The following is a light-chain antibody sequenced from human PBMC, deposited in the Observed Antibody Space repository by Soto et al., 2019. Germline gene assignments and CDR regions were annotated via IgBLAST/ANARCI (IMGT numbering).Light chain of an antibody. CDR3: QHYNSYSEA. CDR1: QSISNR. J-gene: IGKJ1*01. Sequence: DIQMTQSPSTLSGSVGDRVTITCRASQSISNRLAWYQQTPGKAPKLLIFKASTSQSGVPSNFGGSGSGTEFTLTISSLQPDDFATYYCQHYNSYSEAFGQGTKVDIK. V-gene: IGKV1-5*03. CDR2: KAS.